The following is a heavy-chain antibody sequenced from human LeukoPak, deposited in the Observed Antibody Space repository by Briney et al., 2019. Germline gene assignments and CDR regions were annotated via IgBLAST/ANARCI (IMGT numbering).Heavy chain of an antibody. Sequence: SETLSLTCAVYGGSFSGYYWSWIRQPPGKGLEWIGEINHSGSTNYNPSLKSRVTISVDTSKNQFSLKLSSVTAADTAVYYRARGQDIVVVVATGNYYYYYMDVWGKGTTVTVSS. D-gene: IGHD2-15*01. CDR2: INHSGST. CDR3: ARGQDIVVVVATGNYYYYYMDV. V-gene: IGHV4-34*01. CDR1: GGSFSGYY. J-gene: IGHJ6*03.